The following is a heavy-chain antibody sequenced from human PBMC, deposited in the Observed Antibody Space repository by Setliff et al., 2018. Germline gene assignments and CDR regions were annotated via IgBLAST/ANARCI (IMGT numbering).Heavy chain of an antibody. V-gene: IGHV3-23*01. J-gene: IGHJ5*02. D-gene: IGHD3-10*01. CDR3: AKNGFGVVALGVNNWFDP. CDR2: ISGSGIST. Sequence: PSETLSLTCAVYGGSFSGYYWSWIRQAPGKGLEWVSAISGSGISTYYADSVKGRFTISRDNSKNTLYLQMNSLRAEDTAVYYCAKNGFGVVALGVNNWFDPWGQGTLVTVSS. CDR1: GGSFSGYY.